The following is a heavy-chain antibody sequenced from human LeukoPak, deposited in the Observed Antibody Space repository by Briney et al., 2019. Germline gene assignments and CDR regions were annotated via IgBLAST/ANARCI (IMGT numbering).Heavy chain of an antibody. CDR3: AKEHAYCGGDCYSEKGYFQH. J-gene: IGHJ1*01. D-gene: IGHD2-21*01. CDR1: GFTFSSYA. CDR2: ISGSGGST. Sequence: GGSLRLSCAASGFTFSSYAMSWVRQAPGKGLEWVSAISGSGGSTYYADSVKGRFTISRDNSKNTLYLQMNSLRAEDTAVYYCAKEHAYCGGDCYSEKGYFQHWGQGTLVTVSS. V-gene: IGHV3-23*01.